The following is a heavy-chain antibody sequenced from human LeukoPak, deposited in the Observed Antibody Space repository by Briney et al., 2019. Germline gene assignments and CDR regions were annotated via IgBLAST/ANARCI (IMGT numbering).Heavy chain of an antibody. J-gene: IGHJ4*02. Sequence: SETLSLTCAVYGGSFSGYYWSWIRQPPGKGLEWIGEINHSGSTNYNPSLKSRVTISVDTSKNQVSLRLSSVTAADTAVYYCARGALLWFGAKMEYYFDYWGQGTPLTVSS. CDR2: INHSGST. V-gene: IGHV4-34*01. CDR3: ARGALLWFGAKMEYYFDY. CDR1: GGSFSGYY. D-gene: IGHD3-10*01.